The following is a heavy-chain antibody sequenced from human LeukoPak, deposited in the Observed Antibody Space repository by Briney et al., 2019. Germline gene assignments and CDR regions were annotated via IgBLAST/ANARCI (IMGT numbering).Heavy chain of an antibody. CDR3: ARVQVSDDNWGFFDY. J-gene: IGHJ4*02. CDR1: GYTFPANY. D-gene: IGHD1-1*01. V-gene: IGHV1-2*02. Sequence: ASVKVSCKASGYTFPANYMLWVRQAPGQGLEWIGWINPNSGGSNCAQKFQGRVTMTRETSISTAYMELSRLSSYDTAVYYCARVQVSDDNWGFFDYWGQGTLVTVSS. CDR2: INPNSGGS.